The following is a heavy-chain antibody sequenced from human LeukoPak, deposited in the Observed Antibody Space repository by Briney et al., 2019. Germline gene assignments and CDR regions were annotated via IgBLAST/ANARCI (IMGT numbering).Heavy chain of an antibody. J-gene: IGHJ6*03. CDR3: ARDTYYYDSSGYYYAAPYYYYMDV. D-gene: IGHD3-22*01. V-gene: IGHV1-2*02. Sequence: ASVKVSCKASGYTFTDYYIHWVRQAPGQGLEWMGWIDPNSGGTNFAQKFQGRVTMTRDTSISTAYMELSRLRSDDTAVYYCARDTYYYDSSGYYYAAPYYYYMDVWGKGTTVTVSS. CDR2: IDPNSGGT. CDR1: GYTFTDYY.